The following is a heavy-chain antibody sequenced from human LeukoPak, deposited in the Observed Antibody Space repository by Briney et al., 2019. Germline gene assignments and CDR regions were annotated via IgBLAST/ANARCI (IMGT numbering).Heavy chain of an antibody. D-gene: IGHD3-10*01. J-gene: IGHJ3*02. V-gene: IGHV3-74*01. CDR3: ARDDYYGSGSYWGAFDI. Sequence: GGSLRLSCAASGFTFSNYWMHWVRHAPGKGLVWVSRINSDGINTSYADSVKGRFTISRDNAKNSLYLQMNSLRAEDTAMYYCARDDYYGSGSYWGAFDIWGQGTMVTVSS. CDR1: GFTFSNYW. CDR2: INSDGINT.